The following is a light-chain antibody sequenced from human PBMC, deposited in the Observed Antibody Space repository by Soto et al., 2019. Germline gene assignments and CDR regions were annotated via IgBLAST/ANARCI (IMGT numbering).Light chain of an antibody. J-gene: IGLJ1*01. CDR2: EVS. V-gene: IGLV2-8*01. Sequence: SVLTPPPPPAGGPGQSGTPSSPRTSSDVGDNYVSWYQQHLGKAPKLIIYEVSQRPSGVPDRFSGSKSGNTASLTVSGLQTEDEADSSCCAYEGLFFSGTGTKDPDL. CDR1: SSDVGDNY. CDR3: CAYEGLFF.